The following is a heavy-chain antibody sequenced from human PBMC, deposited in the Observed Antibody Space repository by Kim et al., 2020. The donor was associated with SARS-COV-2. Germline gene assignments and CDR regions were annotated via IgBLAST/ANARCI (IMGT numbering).Heavy chain of an antibody. J-gene: IGHJ5*02. CDR1: GYSFTTHG. V-gene: IGHV1-18*01. CDR3: ARDPYYYDTSGYLNWFDP. D-gene: IGHD3-22*01. Sequence: ASVKVSCKASGYSFTTHGISWVRQAPGQGLEWMGWISGYNGDTNYAENLQGRVTPTTDTSTSTAYMELRSLRSDDTAVYYCARDPYYYDTSGYLNWFDPWGQGTLVIVS. CDR2: ISGYNGDT.